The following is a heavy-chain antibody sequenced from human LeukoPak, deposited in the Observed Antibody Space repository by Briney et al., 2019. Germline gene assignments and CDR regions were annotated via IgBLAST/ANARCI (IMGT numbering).Heavy chain of an antibody. D-gene: IGHD6-13*01. J-gene: IGHJ3*02. V-gene: IGHV4-39*01. CDR3: ARVAQFPRWYDLPQNAFDI. Sequence: TSETLSLTCTVSGGSISSSSYYWGWIRQPPGKGLEWIGSIYYSGSTYYNPSLKSRVTISVDTSKNQFSLELSSVTAADTAVYYCARVAQFPRWYDLPQNAFDIWGQGTMVTVSS. CDR1: GGSISSSSYY. CDR2: IYYSGST.